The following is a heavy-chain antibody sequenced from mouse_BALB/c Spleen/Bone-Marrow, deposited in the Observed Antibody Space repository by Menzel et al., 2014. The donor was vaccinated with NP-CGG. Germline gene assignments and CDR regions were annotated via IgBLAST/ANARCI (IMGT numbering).Heavy chain of an antibody. J-gene: IGHJ2*01. CDR3: ARYRLGTYFDY. CDR1: GFNIKDTY. CDR2: IDPANGKT. Sequence: VQLQQSGAELVKPGASVKLSCTASGFNIKDTYMHWVKQRPEQGLEWIGRIDPANGKTKYDPKFQGKATITADTSSNTAYLQLSSLTSEDTAVYYCARYRLGTYFDYWGQGTTLTVSS. D-gene: IGHD2-14*01. V-gene: IGHV14-3*02.